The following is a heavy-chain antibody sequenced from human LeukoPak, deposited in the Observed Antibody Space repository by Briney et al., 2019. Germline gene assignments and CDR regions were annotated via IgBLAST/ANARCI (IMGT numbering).Heavy chain of an antibody. J-gene: IGHJ3*02. CDR1: GFTFSSYG. CDR3: ARDPTPSRRKAFDI. D-gene: IGHD1-14*01. CDR2: IWYDGSNK. V-gene: IGHV3-33*01. Sequence: GGSLRLSCAASGFTFSSYGMHWVRQAPGKGLEWVADIWYDGSNKYYADSVKGRFTISRDNSKNTLYLQMNSLRAEDTAVYYCARDPTPSRRKAFDIWGQGTMVTVSS.